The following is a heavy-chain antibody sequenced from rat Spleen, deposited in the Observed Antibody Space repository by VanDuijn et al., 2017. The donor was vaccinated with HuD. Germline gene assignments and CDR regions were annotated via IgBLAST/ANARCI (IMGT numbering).Heavy chain of an antibody. CDR1: GFTFSNYG. CDR2: ISPSGGST. Sequence: EVELVESGGGLIQPGSPLKLSCVASGFTFSNYGMHWIRQAPTKGLEWVASISPSGGSTYYRDSVKGRFTISRDSAKSTLYLQMDSLRSEDTATYYCTRGTYYRHWGQGVMVTVSS. D-gene: IGHD1-12*01. V-gene: IGHV5-19*01. J-gene: IGHJ2*01. CDR3: TRGTYYRH.